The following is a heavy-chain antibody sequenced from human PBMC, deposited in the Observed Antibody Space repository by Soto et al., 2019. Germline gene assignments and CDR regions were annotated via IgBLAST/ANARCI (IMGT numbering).Heavy chain of an antibody. CDR1: GYSFTSYW. J-gene: IGHJ6*02. V-gene: IGHV5-51*01. D-gene: IGHD2-21*02. CDR2: IYPGDSDT. Sequence: GESLKISCKGSGYSFTSYWIGWVRQMPGKGLEWMGIIYPGDSDTRYSPPFQGQVTISADKSISTAYLQWSSLKASDTAMYYCARSGGVTPSFYYYYGMDVWGQGTTVTVSS. CDR3: ARSGGVTPSFYYYYGMDV.